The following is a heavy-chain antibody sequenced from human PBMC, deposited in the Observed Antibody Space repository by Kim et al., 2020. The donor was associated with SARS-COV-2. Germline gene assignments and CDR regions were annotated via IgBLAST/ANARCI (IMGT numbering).Heavy chain of an antibody. Sequence: SETLSLTCTVSGGSISSSSYYWGWIRQPPGKGLEWIGSIYYSGSTYYNPSLKSRVTISVDTSKNQFSLKLSSVTAADTAVYYCARFSSSSAFDYWGQGTLVTVSS. CDR3: ARFSSSSAFDY. CDR1: GGSISSSSYY. J-gene: IGHJ4*02. CDR2: IYYSGST. D-gene: IGHD6-6*01. V-gene: IGHV4-39*01.